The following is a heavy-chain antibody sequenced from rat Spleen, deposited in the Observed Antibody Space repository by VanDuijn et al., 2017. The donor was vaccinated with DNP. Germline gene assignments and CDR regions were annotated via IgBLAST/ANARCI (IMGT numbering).Heavy chain of an antibody. Sequence: EVQLVESGGGPVQPGRSLKLSCVASGFIFSNYWMTWIRQAPGKGLEWVASISYDGSDTYYRDSMKGRFTISRDNAKSTLYLQMDSLRSEDTATYYCARHTLGINPYFDYWGQGVTVTVSS. CDR2: ISYDGSDT. D-gene: IGHD1-9*01. J-gene: IGHJ2*01. V-gene: IGHV5-31*01. CDR1: GFIFSNYW. CDR3: ARHTLGINPYFDY.